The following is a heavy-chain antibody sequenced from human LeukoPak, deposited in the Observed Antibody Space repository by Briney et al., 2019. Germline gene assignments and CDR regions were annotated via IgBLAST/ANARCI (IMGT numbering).Heavy chain of an antibody. CDR3: ARLGIAATGPAV. V-gene: IGHV4-39*01. Sequence: SETLSLTCTVSGGSISSNYHWGWIRQPPGKGLEWIASIYYSGNTYYNPPLKSRVTISVDTSSNQFSLKLSSVTAADTAVYYCARLGIAATGPAVWGQGTMVTVSS. D-gene: IGHD6-13*01. J-gene: IGHJ3*01. CDR1: GGSISSNYH. CDR2: IYYSGNT.